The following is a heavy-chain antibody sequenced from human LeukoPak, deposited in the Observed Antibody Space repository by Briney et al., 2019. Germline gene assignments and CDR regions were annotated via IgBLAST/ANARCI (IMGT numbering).Heavy chain of an antibody. CDR3: ARDKENGAFDI. CDR1: GGSISSSSYY. Sequence: PSETLSLTCTVSGGSISSSSYYWGWIRQPPGKGLEWIGSIYYSGSTYYNPSLKSRVTISVDTSKNQFSLKLSSVTAADTAVYYCARDKENGAFDIWGQGTMVTVSS. V-gene: IGHV4-39*07. J-gene: IGHJ3*02. CDR2: IYYSGST.